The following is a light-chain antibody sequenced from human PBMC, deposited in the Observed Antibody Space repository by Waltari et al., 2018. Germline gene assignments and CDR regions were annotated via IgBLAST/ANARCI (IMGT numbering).Light chain of an antibody. V-gene: IGKV3-20*01. CDR1: QTVSSSY. J-gene: IGKJ2*01. CDR2: GAS. CDR3: QQYSNAPNT. Sequence: EIVLTQPPGTLSLSPGERATLSCRASQTVSSSYLAWYQQKPGQAPRLLIYGASSRATGIPDRFSGSGSGTDFTLTISRLEPEDFAVYFCQQYSNAPNTFGQGTKLEI.